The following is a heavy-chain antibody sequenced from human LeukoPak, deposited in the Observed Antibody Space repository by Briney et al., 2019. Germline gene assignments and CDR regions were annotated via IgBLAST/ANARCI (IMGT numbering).Heavy chain of an antibody. Sequence: GGSLRLSCAASGVSVSNNYMNWVRQAPGKGLEWVSLIYSGGTTYYADSVKGRFTISRDGSKDTLYLQMNSLRVEDTAVYYCARDPPAVTANTYGWGQGTLVTVSS. CDR3: ARDPPAVTANTYG. CDR1: GVSVSNNY. J-gene: IGHJ4*02. D-gene: IGHD5-18*01. CDR2: IYSGGTT. V-gene: IGHV3-66*01.